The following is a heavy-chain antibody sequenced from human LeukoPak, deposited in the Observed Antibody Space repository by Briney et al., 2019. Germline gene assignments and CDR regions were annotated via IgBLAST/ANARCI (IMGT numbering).Heavy chain of an antibody. Sequence: GGSLRLSCAASGFAFTSYSMNWVRQAPGKGLEWVSTISGGGGSTYYADSVKGRFTISRGNSKNTLYLQMNSLKTEDTAVYYCTTGTYYDFWSGPTTNLNYYYYGMDVWGQGTTVTVSS. D-gene: IGHD3-3*01. J-gene: IGHJ6*02. CDR2: ISGGGGST. CDR1: GFAFTSYS. CDR3: TTGTYYDFWSGPTTNLNYYYYGMDV. V-gene: IGHV3-23*01.